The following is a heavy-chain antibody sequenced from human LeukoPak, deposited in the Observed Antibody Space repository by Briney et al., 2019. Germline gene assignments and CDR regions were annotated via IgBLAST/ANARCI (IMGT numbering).Heavy chain of an antibody. CDR3: ARHRYYDSSGIRYSYYYMDV. D-gene: IGHD3-22*01. CDR2: IYYSGST. Sequence: PSETLSLTCTVSGGSISISPYYWGWIRQPPGKGLEWIGTIYYSGSTYYNPSLKSRVTISVDTSKNQFSLKLTSVTAADTAVYYCARHRYYDSSGIRYSYYYMDVWGKGTTLTVSS. CDR1: GGSISISPYY. J-gene: IGHJ6*03. V-gene: IGHV4-39*01.